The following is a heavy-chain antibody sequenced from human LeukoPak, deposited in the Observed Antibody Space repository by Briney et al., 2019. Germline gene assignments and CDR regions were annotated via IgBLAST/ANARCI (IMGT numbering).Heavy chain of an antibody. V-gene: IGHV3-11*01. CDR1: GFTFSNAW. J-gene: IGHJ6*03. Sequence: GGSLRLSCADSGFTFSNAWMSWVRQAPGKGLEWVSSISRSGSTKYYADSVKGRFTISRDNAKNSLFLQMNSLRAEDTAVYYCARVLRYCSGGNCYSGGLGYMDVWGKGTTVTISS. CDR3: ARVLRYCSGGNCYSGGLGYMDV. CDR2: ISRSGSTK. D-gene: IGHD2-15*01.